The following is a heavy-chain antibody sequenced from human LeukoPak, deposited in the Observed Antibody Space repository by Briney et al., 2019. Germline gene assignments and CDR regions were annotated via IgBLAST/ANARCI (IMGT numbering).Heavy chain of an antibody. V-gene: IGHV4-30-4*01. CDR1: GGSISSGDYY. J-gene: IGHJ5*02. CDR2: IYYSGST. Sequence: KSSETLSLTCTVSGGSISSGDYYWSWIRQPPGKGLEWIGYIYYSGSTYYNPSLKSRVTISVDTSKNQFSLKLSSVTAADTAVYYCAGDHPNDYGDYELGWFDPWGQGTLVTVSS. CDR3: AGDHPNDYGDYELGWFDP. D-gene: IGHD4-17*01.